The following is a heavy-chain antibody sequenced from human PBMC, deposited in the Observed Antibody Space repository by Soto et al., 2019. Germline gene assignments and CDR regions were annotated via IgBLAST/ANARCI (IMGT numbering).Heavy chain of an antibody. D-gene: IGHD5-12*01. V-gene: IGHV4-59*01. Sequence: SETLSLTCTVSGGSISSYYWTWIRQPPGKGLEWVGYISYSGTPNYNPSLKSRVTISLDTSNNQFSLRLSSVTAADTAVYYCARSSTHRYSGYDYFDNWGQGALVTVSS. CDR3: ARSSTHRYSGYDYFDN. J-gene: IGHJ4*02. CDR2: ISYSGTP. CDR1: GGSISSYY.